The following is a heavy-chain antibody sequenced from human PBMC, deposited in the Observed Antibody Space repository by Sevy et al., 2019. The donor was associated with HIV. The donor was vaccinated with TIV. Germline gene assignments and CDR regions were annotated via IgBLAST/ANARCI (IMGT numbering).Heavy chain of an antibody. V-gene: IGHV3-30-3*01. CDR2: ISYDGSNK. CDR3: ARSSDVWGSYRNDAFDI. D-gene: IGHD3-16*02. Sequence: GGSLRLSCAASGFTFSSYAMHWVRQAPGKGLEWVAVISYDGSNKYYADSVKGRFTISRDNSKNTLYLQMNSLRAEDTAVYYCARSSDVWGSYRNDAFDIWGQGTMVTVSS. CDR1: GFTFSSYA. J-gene: IGHJ3*02.